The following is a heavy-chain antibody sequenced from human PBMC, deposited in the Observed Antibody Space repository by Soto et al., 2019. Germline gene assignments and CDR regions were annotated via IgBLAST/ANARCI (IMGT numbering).Heavy chain of an antibody. CDR3: ARASYSSSWYGFLFGY. V-gene: IGHV3-11*06. CDR1: GFTFSDYY. CDR2: ISSSSSYT. D-gene: IGHD6-13*01. Sequence: PGGSLRLSCAASGFTFSDYYMSWIRQAPGKGLEWVSYISSSSSYTNYADSVKGRFTISRDNAKNSLYLQMNSLRAEDTAVYYCARASYSSSWYGFLFGYWGQGTLVTVS. J-gene: IGHJ4*02.